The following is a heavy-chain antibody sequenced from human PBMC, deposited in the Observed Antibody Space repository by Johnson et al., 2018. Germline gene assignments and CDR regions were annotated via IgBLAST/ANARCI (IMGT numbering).Heavy chain of an antibody. Sequence: QVQLVQSGAEVKKSGASVKVSCKASRYTFTSYEINWVRQAPGQGLEWMGWMNPNSGNTGYAQKFQGRVTMTRNTSISTAYRELSSLRSEDPAVYYCAREAAALSFDIWGQGTMVTGSS. CDR2: MNPNSGNT. V-gene: IGHV1-8*01. CDR1: RYTFTSYE. D-gene: IGHD6-13*01. CDR3: AREAAALSFDI. J-gene: IGHJ3*02.